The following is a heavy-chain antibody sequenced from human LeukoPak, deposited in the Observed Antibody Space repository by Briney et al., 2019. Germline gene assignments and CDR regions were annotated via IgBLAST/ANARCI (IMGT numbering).Heavy chain of an antibody. CDR1: GYTFTSYD. CDR2: MSPNSGNT. CDR3: ASAYYDFWSGSNWFDP. Sequence: ASVKVSCKASGYTFTSYDINWVRQATGQGLEWMGWMSPNSGNTGYAQKFQGRVTMTRNTSISTAYMELSSLRSEDTAVYYCASAYYDFWSGSNWFDPWGQGTLVTVSS. D-gene: IGHD3-3*01. J-gene: IGHJ5*02. V-gene: IGHV1-8*01.